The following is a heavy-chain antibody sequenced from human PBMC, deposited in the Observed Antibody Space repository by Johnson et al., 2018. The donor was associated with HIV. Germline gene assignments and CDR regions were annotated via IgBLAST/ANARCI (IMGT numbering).Heavy chain of an antibody. J-gene: IGHJ3*02. CDR2: IRYDGSNK. CDR3: VRKKSRLVLRARPRAFDI. D-gene: IGHD2-15*01. V-gene: IGHV3-30*02. Sequence: QVQLVESGGGVVQPGGSLRLSCAASGFTFSSYGMHWVRQAPGKGLEWVAFIRYDGSNKYYADSVKGRFTISRDNSKNTPYLQMNSLRAEGTAVYTNVRKKSRLVLRARPRAFDIWGQGTMVTVSS. CDR1: GFTFSSYG.